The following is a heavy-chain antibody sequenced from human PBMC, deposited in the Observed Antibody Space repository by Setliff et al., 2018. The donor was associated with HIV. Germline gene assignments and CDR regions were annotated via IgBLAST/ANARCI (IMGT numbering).Heavy chain of an antibody. J-gene: IGHJ5*02. V-gene: IGHV4-28*05. CDR2: IYYSGSI. D-gene: IGHD3-3*01. CDR1: GYSISSNDW. CDR3: ALRVRDELTIFDIVKTRRRWFDP. Sequence: SETLSLTCVVSGYSISSNDWWGWIRQSPGKGLEWIGYIYYSGSIYYNPSLKSRVTMSVDTSKSQFSLTLTSVTAADTAIYYCALRVRDELTIFDIVKTRRRWFDPWGQGTPVTVSS.